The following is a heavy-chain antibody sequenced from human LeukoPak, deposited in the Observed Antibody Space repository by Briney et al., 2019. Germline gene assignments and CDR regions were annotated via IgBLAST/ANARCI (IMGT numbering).Heavy chain of an antibody. J-gene: IGHJ4*02. CDR3: ARVLYSSSSSAFDY. CDR2: ISSSSSYI. V-gene: IGHV3-21*01. Sequence: GGSLRLSCAASGFTFSSYSMNWVRQAPGKGLEWVSSISSSSSYIYYADSVKGRFTISRDNAKNSLYLQMNSLRAEDMAVYYCARVLYSSSSSAFDYWGQGTLVTVSS. D-gene: IGHD6-6*01. CDR1: GFTFSSYS.